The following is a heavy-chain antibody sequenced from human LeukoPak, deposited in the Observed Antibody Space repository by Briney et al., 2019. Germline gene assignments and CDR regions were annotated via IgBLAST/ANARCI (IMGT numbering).Heavy chain of an antibody. CDR1: GYTFTSYA. J-gene: IGHJ5*02. CDR3: ARDRPYYYESSGYYYVGINWFDP. D-gene: IGHD3-22*01. CDR2: INTNTGNP. Sequence: GASVKVSCKASGYTFTSYAMNWVRQAPGQGLEWMGWINTNTGNPTYAQGFTGRFVFSLDTSVSTAYLQISSLKAEDTAVYYCARDRPYYYESSGYYYVGINWFDPWGQGTLVTVSS. V-gene: IGHV7-4-1*02.